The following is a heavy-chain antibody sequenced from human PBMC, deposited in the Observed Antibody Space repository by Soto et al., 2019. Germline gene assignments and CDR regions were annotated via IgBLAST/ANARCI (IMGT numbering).Heavy chain of an antibody. V-gene: IGHV4-4*02. Sequence: QVQLQESGPGLVKPSGTLSLTCAVSGGSISGINWWYWVRQPPGKGLEWIGEIYHSGSTHYNPSLKXRXTXAVDKSKNQFSLKLSSVTAADTAVYYCARFGGGMDVWGQGTTVTVSS. CDR1: GGSISGINW. CDR3: ARFGGGMDV. J-gene: IGHJ6*02. D-gene: IGHD3-10*01. CDR2: IYHSGST.